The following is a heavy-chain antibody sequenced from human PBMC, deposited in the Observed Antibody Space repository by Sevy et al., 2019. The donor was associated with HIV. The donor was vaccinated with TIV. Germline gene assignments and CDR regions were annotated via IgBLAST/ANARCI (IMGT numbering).Heavy chain of an antibody. Sequence: WGSLRLSCAASGFTFSSYSMNWVRQAPGKGLEWVSSISSSSSYIYYADSVKGRFTISRDNAKNSLYLQMNSLRAEDTAVYYCANNFSDPPDIWGQGTTVTVSS. CDR1: GFTFSSYS. J-gene: IGHJ3*02. V-gene: IGHV3-21*01. CDR3: ANNFSDPPDI. D-gene: IGHD1-1*01. CDR2: ISSSSSYI.